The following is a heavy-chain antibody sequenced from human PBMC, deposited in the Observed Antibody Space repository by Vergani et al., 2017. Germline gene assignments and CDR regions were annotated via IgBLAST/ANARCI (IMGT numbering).Heavy chain of an antibody. V-gene: IGHV4-38-2*02. CDR3: ARVKYYDILTGSRPGGFDP. Sequence: QVQLQESGPGRVKPSETRSLTCTVSGYSISSGYYWGWIRQPPGKGLEWIGSIYHSWSTYYNPSLKSRFTISVDTSKDQFSLKLSAVTAADTAVYYCARVKYYDILTGSRPGGFDPWGQGTLVTVSS. CDR1: GYSISSGYY. CDR2: IYHSWST. J-gene: IGHJ5*02. D-gene: IGHD3-9*01.